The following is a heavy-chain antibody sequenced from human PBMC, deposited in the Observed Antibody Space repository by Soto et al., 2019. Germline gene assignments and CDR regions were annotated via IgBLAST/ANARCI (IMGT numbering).Heavy chain of an antibody. V-gene: IGHV3-33*01. Sequence: QVQVVESGGGVVQPGRSLRLSCVVSGFTFNSYGMHWVRQAPGKGLDWVAVIRYDGSNKYYADSVKGRFTISRDSSKNTVYLQMNSLRAEDTAVYYCARDWRMNCNSNSCNGMDVWGQGTTVTVSS. CDR1: GFTFNSYG. CDR3: ARDWRMNCNSNSCNGMDV. CDR2: IRYDGSNK. D-gene: IGHD2-2*01. J-gene: IGHJ6*02.